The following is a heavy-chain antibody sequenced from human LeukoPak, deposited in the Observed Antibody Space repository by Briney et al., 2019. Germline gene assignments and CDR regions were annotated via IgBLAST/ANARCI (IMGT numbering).Heavy chain of an antibody. CDR2: IIPIFGTA. D-gene: IGHD6-25*01. J-gene: IGHJ4*02. CDR1: GGTFSSHA. V-gene: IGHV1-69*13. Sequence: ASVKVSCKASGGTFSSHAISWVRQAPGQGLEWMGGIIPIFGTANYAQKFQGRVTITADESTSTAYMELSSLRSEDTAVYYCAREGRHYFDYWGQGTLVTVSS. CDR3: AREGRHYFDY.